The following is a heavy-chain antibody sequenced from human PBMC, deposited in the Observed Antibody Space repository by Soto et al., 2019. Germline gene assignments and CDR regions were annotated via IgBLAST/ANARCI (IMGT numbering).Heavy chain of an antibody. CDR2: INDYGTTI. Sequence: GGSLRLSCAASGFNLGSYWMHWVRQAPGKGLVWVSRINDYGTTINYAESVEGRFTVSRDDAKSEVYLQMNNLRAEDTAVYYCARGGLEPFDYWGQGALVTVSS. D-gene: IGHD1-1*01. V-gene: IGHV3-74*01. J-gene: IGHJ4*02. CDR1: GFNLGSYW. CDR3: ARGGLEPFDY.